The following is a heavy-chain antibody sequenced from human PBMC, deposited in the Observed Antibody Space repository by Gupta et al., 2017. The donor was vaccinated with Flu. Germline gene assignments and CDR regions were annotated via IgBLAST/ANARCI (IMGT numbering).Heavy chain of an antibody. Sequence: SSYYWGWIRQPPGKGLEWIGSIYYSGSTYYNPSLKSRVTISVDTSKNQFSLKLSSVTAADTAVYYCARTGGDYSNFYYMDVWGKGTTVTVSS. V-gene: IGHV4-39*01. CDR3: ARTGGDYSNFYYMDV. J-gene: IGHJ6*03. CDR1: SSYY. D-gene: IGHD4-4*01. CDR2: IYYSGST.